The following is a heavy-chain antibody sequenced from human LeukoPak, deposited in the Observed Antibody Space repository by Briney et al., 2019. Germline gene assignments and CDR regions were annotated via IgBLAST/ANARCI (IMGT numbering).Heavy chain of an antibody. V-gene: IGHV1-46*03. J-gene: IGHJ3*02. CDR2: INPSGGTT. CDR1: GYTFTSNY. D-gene: IGHD3-3*01. CDR3: TRGVGVTIFGVGGQAFDI. Sequence: GASVKVSCKASGYTFTSNYMYWVRQAPGQGLEWMGIINPSGGTTRYAQKFQGRVTMTRDTSTSTLYMALSSLRSEDTAVYYCTRGVGVTIFGVGGQAFDIWGQGTMVTVSS.